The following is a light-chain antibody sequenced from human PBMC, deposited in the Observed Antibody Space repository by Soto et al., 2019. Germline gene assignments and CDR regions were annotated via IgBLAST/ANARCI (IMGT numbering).Light chain of an antibody. Sequence: EIVLTQSPGTLSLSPGERATLSCRASPSVSSSYLAWYQQKPGQAPRLLIYGASSRATGIPDRFSGSGSETDFTLTISRLEPEDLAVYYCQQYGSSSWTFGQGTKVEIK. CDR2: GAS. CDR3: QQYGSSSWT. J-gene: IGKJ1*01. V-gene: IGKV3-20*01. CDR1: PSVSSSY.